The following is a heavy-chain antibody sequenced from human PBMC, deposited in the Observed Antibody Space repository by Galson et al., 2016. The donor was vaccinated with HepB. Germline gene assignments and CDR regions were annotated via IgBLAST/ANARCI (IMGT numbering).Heavy chain of an antibody. D-gene: IGHD2-15*01. CDR1: GFTFSAYV. Sequence: SLRLSCAASGFTFSAYVMHWVRQAPGKGLEWVAVMTYDGSNKYYADSVKGRFTISRDNSKNTLYLQMNSLRAEDAAVYYCAKDITDLVVVVAAEPWGQGTLVTVSS. J-gene: IGHJ5*02. CDR3: AKDITDLVVVVAAEP. V-gene: IGHV3-30*18. CDR2: MTYDGSNK.